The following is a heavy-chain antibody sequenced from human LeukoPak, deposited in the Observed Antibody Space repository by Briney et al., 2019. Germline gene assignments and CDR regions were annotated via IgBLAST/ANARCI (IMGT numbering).Heavy chain of an antibody. V-gene: IGHV4-4*09. J-gene: IGHJ4*02. CDR3: ARLRVSGSYLYYFDY. CDR2: ILTSGST. D-gene: IGHD1-26*01. CDR1: GGSISSYH. Sequence: SETLSLTCTVSGGSISSYHWSWVRQPPGKGLEWIGYILTSGSTNYNPSLKGRLTISVDTSKNQFTLKLSSVTAADTAVYYCARLRVSGSYLYYFDYWGQGTLVTVSS.